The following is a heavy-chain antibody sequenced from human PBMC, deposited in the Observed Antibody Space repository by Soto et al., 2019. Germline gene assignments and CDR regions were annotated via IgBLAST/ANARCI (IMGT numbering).Heavy chain of an antibody. D-gene: IGHD1-26*01. Sequence: EVQLLESEGGLVQPGGSLRLSCAASGFTFSSAAVSWLRQAPGKGLEWVSTLSGSGATTYYADSVKGRFTISRDNSKNTLYLQMNSLRAEDTALHYCAKTRESGIYFYFDSWGQGALVTVSS. CDR3: AKTRESGIYFYFDS. CDR1: GFTFSSAA. V-gene: IGHV3-23*01. CDR2: LSGSGATT. J-gene: IGHJ4*02.